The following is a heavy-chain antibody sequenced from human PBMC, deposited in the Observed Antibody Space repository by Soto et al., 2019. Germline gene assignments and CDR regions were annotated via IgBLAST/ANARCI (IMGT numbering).Heavy chain of an antibody. Sequence: PSETLSLTCTVSGGSISSADYYWSWVRQPPGKGLERIGYIYCSGSTFFNPSLKRRVTISKDASRNQFSLRLNSVTAADTAVYYCAIAIVVTIGGMDVWGQGITVTVS. CDR1: GGSISSADYY. CDR3: AIAIVVTIGGMDV. CDR2: IYCSGST. V-gene: IGHV4-30-4*01. J-gene: IGHJ6*02. D-gene: IGHD5-12*01.